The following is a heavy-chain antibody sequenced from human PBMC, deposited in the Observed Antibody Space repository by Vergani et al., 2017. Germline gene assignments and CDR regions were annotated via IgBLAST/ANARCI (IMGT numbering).Heavy chain of an antibody. J-gene: IGHJ4*02. D-gene: IGHD3-22*01. Sequence: EVQLVQSGAEVKKPGESLKISCQISGYSFTNYWIGWVRQRPGKGLEWMGIIHPADSDTRYSPSFQGQVTISVDKSISTAYLQRSSLRASDSAMYYCARLYGRDSSGSKYFDYWGQGTLVTVSS. V-gene: IGHV5-51*01. CDR2: IHPADSDT. CDR3: ARLYGRDSSGSKYFDY. CDR1: GYSFTNYW.